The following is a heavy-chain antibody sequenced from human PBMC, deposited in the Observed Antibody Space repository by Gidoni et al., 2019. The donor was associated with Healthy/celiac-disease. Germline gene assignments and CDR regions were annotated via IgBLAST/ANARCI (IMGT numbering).Heavy chain of an antibody. D-gene: IGHD2-15*01. Sequence: QVQLQESGPGLVKPSQTLSLTCTVSGRSISSGGYYWSWIRQHPGKGLEWIGYIYYSGSTYYNPSLKSRVTISVDTSKNQFSLKLSSVTAADTAVYYCARTSLVVVAAMGWFDPWGQGTLVTVSS. CDR3: ARTSLVVVAAMGWFDP. CDR1: GRSISSGGYY. V-gene: IGHV4-31*03. CDR2: IYYSGST. J-gene: IGHJ5*02.